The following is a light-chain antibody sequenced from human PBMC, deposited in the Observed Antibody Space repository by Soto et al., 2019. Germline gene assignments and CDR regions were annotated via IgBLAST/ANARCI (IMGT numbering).Light chain of an antibody. CDR2: LGS. Sequence: DIVMTQTPLSLSVTPGQPASISCKSSQSLLHSNGYNYLDWYLQKPGQSPQXLIYLGSYRASGVPDRFSGSGSGTDFTLKISRVEAEDVGVYYCMQALQTRTFGQGTKVDIK. CDR3: MQALQTRT. J-gene: IGKJ1*01. V-gene: IGKV2-28*01. CDR1: QSLLHSNGYNY.